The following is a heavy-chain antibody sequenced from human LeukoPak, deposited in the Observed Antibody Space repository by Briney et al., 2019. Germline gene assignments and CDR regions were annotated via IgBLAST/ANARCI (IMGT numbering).Heavy chain of an antibody. CDR3: ARGGYHAYYLDY. D-gene: IGHD5-18*01. CDR1: GFTLSSYA. CDR2: ISYDGSNK. J-gene: IGHJ4*02. Sequence: PGGSLRLSCAASGFTLSSYAMHWVRQAPGKGLEWVAVISYDGSNKYYADSVKGRFTISRDNSKNTLYLQMNSLRAEDTAVYYCARGGYHAYYLDYWGQGSLVTVSS. V-gene: IGHV3-30-3*01.